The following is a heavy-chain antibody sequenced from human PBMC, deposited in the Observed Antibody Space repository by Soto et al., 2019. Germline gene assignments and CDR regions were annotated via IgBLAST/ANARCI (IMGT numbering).Heavy chain of an antibody. CDR3: AREGPLSGDAFDI. D-gene: IGHD3-16*01. CDR2: VSHSGST. J-gene: IGHJ3*02. Sequence: ETLSLTCTVSGGSIISHLWSWIRQPPGKGLEWIGYVSHSGSTTHNPSLKSRVTISLDTSKNQVSLQLRSVTAADTAVYYCAREGPLSGDAFDIWGRGTKVTVSS. CDR1: GGSIISHL. V-gene: IGHV4-59*11.